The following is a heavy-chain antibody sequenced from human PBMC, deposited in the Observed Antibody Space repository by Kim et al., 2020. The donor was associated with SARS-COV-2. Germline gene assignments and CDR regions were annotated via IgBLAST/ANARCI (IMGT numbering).Heavy chain of an antibody. CDR3: AKGIVVVITTGYFDY. CDR2: ISGSGGST. Sequence: GGSLRLSCAASGFTFSSYAMSWVRQAPGKGLEWVSAISGSGGSTYYADSVKGRFTISRDNSKNTLYLQMNSLRAEDTAVYYCAKGIVVVITTGYFDYWGQGTLVTVSS. CDR1: GFTFSSYA. V-gene: IGHV3-23*01. J-gene: IGHJ4*02. D-gene: IGHD3-22*01.